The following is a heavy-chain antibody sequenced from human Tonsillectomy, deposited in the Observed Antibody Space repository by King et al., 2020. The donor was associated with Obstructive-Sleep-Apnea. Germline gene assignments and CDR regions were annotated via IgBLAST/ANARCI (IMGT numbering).Heavy chain of an antibody. V-gene: IGHV4-59*01. D-gene: IGHD2-15*01. CDR1: GGSISSYY. CDR3: ARSNCSGGSCYRAYFDY. J-gene: IGHJ4*02. Sequence: QLQESGPGLVKPSETLSLTCTVSGGSISSYYWSWIRQPPGKGLEWIGYIYYSGSTNYNPSLKSRVTISVDTSKNQFSLKLSSVTAADTAVDYCARSNCSGGSCYRAYFDYWGQGTLVTVSS. CDR2: IYYSGST.